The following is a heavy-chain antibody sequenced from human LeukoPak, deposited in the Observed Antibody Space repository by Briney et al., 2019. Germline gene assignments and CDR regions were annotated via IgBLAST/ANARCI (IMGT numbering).Heavy chain of an antibody. CDR2: INSDGSST. Sequence: GGSLRLSCAVSGFTFSSYWMHWVRQAPGKGLVWVSRINSDGSSTSYADSVKGRFTISRDNAKNTLYLQMNSLRAEDTAVYYCAREGATYYYDSSGYYPKARYYYMDVWGKGTTVTVSS. J-gene: IGHJ6*03. CDR1: GFTFSSYW. V-gene: IGHV3-74*01. D-gene: IGHD3-22*01. CDR3: AREGATYYYDSSGYYPKARYYYMDV.